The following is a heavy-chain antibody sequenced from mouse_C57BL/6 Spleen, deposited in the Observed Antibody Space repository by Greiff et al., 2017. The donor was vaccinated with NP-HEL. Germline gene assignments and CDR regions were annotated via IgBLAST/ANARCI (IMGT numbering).Heavy chain of an antibody. Sequence: VQLQQPGAELVKPGASVKISCKASGYAFSSYWMNWVKQRPGKGLEWIGQIYPGDGDTNYNGKFKGKATLTADKSSSTAYMRLSSLTSEDSAVYFCARRGYDYVAWFDYWGQGTLVTVSA. J-gene: IGHJ3*01. CDR1: GYAFSSYW. CDR2: IYPGDGDT. CDR3: ARRGYDYVAWFDY. V-gene: IGHV1-80*01. D-gene: IGHD2-4*01.